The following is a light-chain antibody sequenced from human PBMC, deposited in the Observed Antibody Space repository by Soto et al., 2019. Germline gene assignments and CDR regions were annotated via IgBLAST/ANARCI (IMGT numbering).Light chain of an antibody. Sequence: EIVLTQSPGTLSLSPGERATLPCRASQSVSSSYLAWYQQKPGQAPRLLIYGASSRATGIPDRFSGSGSGTDSTLTISRLEPEDFAVYYCQQYGSSPATFGGGTKVDIK. CDR1: QSVSSSY. CDR3: QQYGSSPAT. V-gene: IGKV3-20*01. J-gene: IGKJ4*01. CDR2: GAS.